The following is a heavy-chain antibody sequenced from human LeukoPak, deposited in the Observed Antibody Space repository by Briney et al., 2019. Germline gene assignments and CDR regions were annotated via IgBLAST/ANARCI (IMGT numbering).Heavy chain of an antibody. CDR2: ISSSGSTI. D-gene: IGHD5-18*01. J-gene: IGHJ4*02. CDR1: GFTFSSYE. Sequence: PGGSLRLSCAASGFTFSSYEMNWVRQAPGKGLEWVSYISSSGSTIYYADSVKGRFTISRDNAKNSLYLQINSLRAEDTAVYYCARVPGWGYSSPQDYWGQGTLVTVSS. V-gene: IGHV3-48*03. CDR3: ARVPGWGYSSPQDY.